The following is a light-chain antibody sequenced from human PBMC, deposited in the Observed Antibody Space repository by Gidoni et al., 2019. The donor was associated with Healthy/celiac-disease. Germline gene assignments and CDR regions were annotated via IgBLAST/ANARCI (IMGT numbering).Light chain of an antibody. V-gene: IGKV4-1*01. Sequence: DIVMTQSPDSLAVSLGERATINCKSSQSVLYSSNNKNYLAWYQRKPGQPPKLLIYWASTRESGVPDRFSGSGSGTDFTLTISSLQAEDVAVYYCQQYYSTPPFTFGPXTKVDIK. CDR2: WAS. CDR3: QQYYSTPPFT. J-gene: IGKJ3*01. CDR1: QSVLYSSNNKNY.